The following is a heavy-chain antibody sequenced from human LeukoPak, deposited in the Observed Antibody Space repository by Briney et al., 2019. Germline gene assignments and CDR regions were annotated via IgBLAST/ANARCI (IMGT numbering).Heavy chain of an antibody. D-gene: IGHD5-12*01. CDR2: IYPGDSDT. J-gene: IGHJ4*02. CDR3: ARQDNSGYSGYDHFDY. CDR1: GYSFTSYW. Sequence: GESLKISCKGSGYSFTSYWIGWVRQMPGKGLEWMGIIYPGDSDTRYSPSFQGQATISADKSISTAYLQWSSLKASDTAMYYCARQDNSGYSGYDHFDYWGQGTLVTVSS. V-gene: IGHV5-51*01.